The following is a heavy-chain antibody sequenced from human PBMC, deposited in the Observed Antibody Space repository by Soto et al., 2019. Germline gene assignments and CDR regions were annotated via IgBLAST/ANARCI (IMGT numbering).Heavy chain of an antibody. D-gene: IGHD2-8*01. CDR1: GFTFSSYW. CDR3: ARGPFPGYCTNGVCYTDIAVAGPFDY. J-gene: IGHJ4*02. V-gene: IGHV3-74*01. Sequence: GGSLRLSCAASGFTFSSYWMHWVRQAPGKGLVWVSRINSDGSSTSYADSVKGRFTISRDNAKNTLYLQMNSLRAEDTAVYYCARGPFPGYCTNGVCYTDIAVAGPFDYWGQGTLVTVSS. CDR2: INSDGSST.